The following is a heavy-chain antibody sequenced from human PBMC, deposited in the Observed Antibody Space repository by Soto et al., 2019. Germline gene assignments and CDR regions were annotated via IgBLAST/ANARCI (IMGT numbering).Heavy chain of an antibody. V-gene: IGHV1-18*01. J-gene: IGHJ4*02. CDR2: ISAYNGNT. CDR1: GYTFTSYG. Sequence: QVPLVQSRAEVRKPGASVKVSCKASGYTFTSYGISWVRQAPGQGLEWMGWISAYNGNTNYAQKLQGRVTMTTDTSTSTAYMELRSMRSDDTAVYYCARVGCSGGSCYSPLFDYWGQGTLVTVSS. CDR3: ARVGCSGGSCYSPLFDY. D-gene: IGHD2-15*01.